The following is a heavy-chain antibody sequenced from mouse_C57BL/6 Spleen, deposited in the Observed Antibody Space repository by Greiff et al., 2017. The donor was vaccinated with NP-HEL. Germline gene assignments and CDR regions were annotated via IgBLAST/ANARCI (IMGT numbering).Heavy chain of an antibody. D-gene: IGHD2-5*01. J-gene: IGHJ3*01. Sequence: VQLQQSGPELVKPGASVKIPCKASGYTFTDYNMDWVKQSHGKSLEWIGDINPNNGGTIYNQKFKGKATLTVDKSSSTAYMELRSLTSEDTAVYYCARGKNVYSNYAWFAYWGQGTLVTVSA. CDR3: ARGKNVYSNYAWFAY. V-gene: IGHV1-18*01. CDR1: GYTFTDYN. CDR2: INPNNGGT.